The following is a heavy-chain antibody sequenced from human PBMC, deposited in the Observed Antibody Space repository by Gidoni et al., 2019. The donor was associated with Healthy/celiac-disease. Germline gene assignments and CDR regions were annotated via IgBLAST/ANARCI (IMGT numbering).Heavy chain of an antibody. CDR1: GFTFSSYG. CDR2: ISYDGSNK. D-gene: IGHD2-8*01. V-gene: IGHV3-30*18. CDR3: AKEVSSDGTDY. J-gene: IGHJ4*02. Sequence: QVQLVESGGGVVQPGRSLRLSCAASGFTFSSYGMHWVRQAPGKGLEWVAVISYDGSNKYYADSVKGRFTISRDNSKNTLYLQMNSLRAEDTAVYYCAKEVSSDGTDYWGQGTLVTVSS.